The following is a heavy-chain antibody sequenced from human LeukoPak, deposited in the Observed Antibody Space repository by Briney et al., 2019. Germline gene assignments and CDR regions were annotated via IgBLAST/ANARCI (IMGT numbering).Heavy chain of an antibody. D-gene: IGHD6-13*01. J-gene: IGHJ5*02. Sequence: GGSLRLSCAASGFTFSSYAMHWVRQAPGKVLEWVAVISYDGSNKYYADSVKGRFTISRDNSKNPLYLQMNSLRAEDTAVYYCARYYNSSFDNWFDPWGQGTLVTVSS. CDR3: ARYYNSSFDNWFDP. CDR2: ISYDGSNK. V-gene: IGHV3-30-3*01. CDR1: GFTFSSYA.